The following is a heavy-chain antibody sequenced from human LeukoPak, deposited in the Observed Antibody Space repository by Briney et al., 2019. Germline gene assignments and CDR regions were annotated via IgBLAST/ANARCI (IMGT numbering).Heavy chain of an antibody. CDR1: GGSISGYY. CDR2: IYYSGST. J-gene: IGHJ4*02. Sequence: PSETLSLTCTVSGGSISGYYWSWTRQPPGKGLEWIGYIYYSGSTNYNPSLKSRVTISVDTSKNQFSLKLSSVTAADTAVYYCARVVDTAPDYWGQGTLVTVSS. CDR3: ARVVDTAPDY. V-gene: IGHV4-59*01. D-gene: IGHD5-18*01.